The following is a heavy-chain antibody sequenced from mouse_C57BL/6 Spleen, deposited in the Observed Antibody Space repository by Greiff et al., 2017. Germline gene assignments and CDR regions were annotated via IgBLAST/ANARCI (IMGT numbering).Heavy chain of an antibody. CDR3: ATSTYYGNFSYYFDY. D-gene: IGHD2-10*01. CDR2: ILPGSGST. V-gene: IGHV1-9*01. Sequence: QVQLQQSGAELMKPGASVKLSCKATGYTFTGYWIEWVKQRPGHGLEWIGEILPGSGSTNYNEKFKGKATFTADTSSNTAYMQLSSLTTEDSATYYGATSTYYGNFSYYFDYWGQGTTLTVSS. CDR1: GYTFTGYW. J-gene: IGHJ2*01.